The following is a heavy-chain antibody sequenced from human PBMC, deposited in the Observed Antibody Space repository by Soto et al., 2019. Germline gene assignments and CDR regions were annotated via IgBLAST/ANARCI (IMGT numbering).Heavy chain of an antibody. J-gene: IGHJ3*02. CDR1: GFTFSSYG. V-gene: IGHV3-33*01. CDR2: IWYDGSNK. CDR3: AIEGCSGGSCYWALLSAFDI. D-gene: IGHD2-15*01. Sequence: QVQLVESGGGVVQPGRSLRLSCAASGFTFSSYGMHWVRQAPGKGLEWGAVIWYDGSNKYYADSVKGRFTISRDNSKNTRYLEMNGRISEDTAVYYCAIEGCSGGSCYWALLSAFDIGGQGTMVTFSS.